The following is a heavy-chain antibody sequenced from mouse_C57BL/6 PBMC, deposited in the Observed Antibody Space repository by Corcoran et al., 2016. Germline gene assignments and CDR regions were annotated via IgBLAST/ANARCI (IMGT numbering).Heavy chain of an antibody. V-gene: IGHV1-18*01. CDR2: INPNNGGT. CDR1: GYTFTDYN. CDR3: ARPAYYSKGAWFAY. Sequence: EVQLQQSGPELVKPGASVKIPCKASGYTFTDYNMDWVKQSHGKSLEWIGDINPNNGGTIYNQKFKGKATLTVDKSSSTAYMELRSLTSEDTAVYYCARPAYYSKGAWFAYWGQGTLVTVSA. D-gene: IGHD2-5*01. J-gene: IGHJ3*01.